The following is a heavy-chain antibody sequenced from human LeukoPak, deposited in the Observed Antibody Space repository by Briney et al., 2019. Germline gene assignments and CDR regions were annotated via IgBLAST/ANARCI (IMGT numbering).Heavy chain of an antibody. J-gene: IGHJ3*01. Sequence: PSETLSLTCTVSGGFISSSTYYWGWIRQPPGKGLEWIGSIYYSGSTYNNPSLKSRVTIFVDTSKNQFSLKLSSVTATDTAVYYCARTYGDYDGAFDVWGQGTMVTVSS. CDR3: ARTYGDYDGAFDV. CDR2: IYYSGST. D-gene: IGHD4-17*01. V-gene: IGHV4-39*01. CDR1: GGFISSSTYY.